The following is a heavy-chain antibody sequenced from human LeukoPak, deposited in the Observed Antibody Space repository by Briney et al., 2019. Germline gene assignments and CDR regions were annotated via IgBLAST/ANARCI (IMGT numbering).Heavy chain of an antibody. D-gene: IGHD3-22*01. V-gene: IGHV1-2*02. CDR2: INPNSGGT. J-gene: IGHJ4*02. CDR1: GYTFTGYY. Sequence: ASVKVTCKASGYTFTGYYMHWVRQAPGQGLEWMGWINPNSGGTNYAQKFQGRVTMTRDTSISTAYMELSRLRSDDTAVYYCARDRRDSSGYWTDFDYWGQGTLVTVSS. CDR3: ARDRRDSSGYWTDFDY.